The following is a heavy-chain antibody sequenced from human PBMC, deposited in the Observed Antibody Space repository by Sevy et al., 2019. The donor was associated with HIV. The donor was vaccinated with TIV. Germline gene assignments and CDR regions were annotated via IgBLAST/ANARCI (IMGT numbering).Heavy chain of an antibody. CDR2: IKEDGSEN. CDR3: ARVGGCSSTSCFAYWFDP. J-gene: IGHJ5*02. D-gene: IGHD2-2*01. V-gene: IGHV3-7*03. Sequence: GGSLRLSCAASGFTFSNYWMSWVRQAPGKGLEWVANIKEDGSENYYVDSVKGRFTISRDNAKNSLYLQMNSLRAEDTAVYHCARVGGCSSTSCFAYWFDPWGQGTLVTVS. CDR1: GFTFSNYW.